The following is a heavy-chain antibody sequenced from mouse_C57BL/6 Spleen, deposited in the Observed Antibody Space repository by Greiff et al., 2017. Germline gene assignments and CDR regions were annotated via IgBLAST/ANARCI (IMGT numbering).Heavy chain of an antibody. D-gene: IGHD1-1*01. CDR1: GYTFTSYW. Sequence: VQLQQPGAELVMPGASVKLSCKASGYTFTSYWMHWVKQRPGQGLEWIGEIDPSDSYTNYNQKFKGKSTLTVDKSSSTAYMQLSSLTSEDSAVYYCARWGSTRFAYWGQGTLVTVSA. CDR3: ARWGSTRFAY. J-gene: IGHJ3*01. V-gene: IGHV1-69*01. CDR2: IDPSDSYT.